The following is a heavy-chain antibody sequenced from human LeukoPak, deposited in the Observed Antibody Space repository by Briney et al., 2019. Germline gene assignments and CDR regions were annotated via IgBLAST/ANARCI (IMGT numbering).Heavy chain of an antibody. D-gene: IGHD3-9*01. Sequence: DSGPTPVNPTQTLTLTCSLSGFSLSTSGVRVGWIRQPPGKALEWLALIYWDDDKRYSPFLKSRLTITKDTSKNQVVLTMTNMDPGDTATYYCAHRRYDILTGYSAFDYWGQGTLVTVSS. CDR1: GFSLSTSGVR. CDR2: IYWDDDK. V-gene: IGHV2-5*02. J-gene: IGHJ4*02. CDR3: AHRRYDILTGYSAFDY.